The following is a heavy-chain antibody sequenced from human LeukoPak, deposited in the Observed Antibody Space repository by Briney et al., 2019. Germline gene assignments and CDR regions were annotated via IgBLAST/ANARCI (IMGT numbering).Heavy chain of an antibody. CDR3: ARDHAAYSSSWYDFDY. CDR2: INPNSGGT. Sequence: ASVKVSCKASEYTFTGYYMHWVRQAPGQGLEWMGWINPNSGGTNYAQKFQGRVTMTRDTSISTAYMELSRLRSDDTAVYYCARDHAAYSSSWYDFDYWGQGTLVTVSS. CDR1: EYTFTGYY. J-gene: IGHJ4*02. D-gene: IGHD6-13*01. V-gene: IGHV1-2*02.